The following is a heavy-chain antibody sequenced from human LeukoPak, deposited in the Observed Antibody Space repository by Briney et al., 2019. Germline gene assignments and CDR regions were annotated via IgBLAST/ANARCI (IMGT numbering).Heavy chain of an antibody. Sequence: GGSLRLSCAASGFTFSSYAMSWVRQAPGKGLEWVSAISGSGGSTYYADSVKGRFTISRDNSKNTLYLQMNSLRAEDTAVYYCAKDYYDSSGYLTLDYWGQGTLVTVSS. J-gene: IGHJ4*02. D-gene: IGHD3-22*01. V-gene: IGHV3-23*01. CDR2: ISGSGGST. CDR3: AKDYYDSSGYLTLDY. CDR1: GFTFSSYA.